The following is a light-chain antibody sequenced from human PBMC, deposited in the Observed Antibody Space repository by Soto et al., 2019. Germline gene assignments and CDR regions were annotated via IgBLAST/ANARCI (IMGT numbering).Light chain of an antibody. Sequence: DIQLTQSPSSLSASVGDRVTIACRASQGITNYLAWYQQKPGKAPKLLSYAASTLQSGVPSRFSGSGSGTDFTLAISSLQPEDFATYFCQQVDTFPITFGQGTRLDIK. J-gene: IGKJ5*01. CDR2: AAS. CDR1: QGITNY. CDR3: QQVDTFPIT. V-gene: IGKV1-9*01.